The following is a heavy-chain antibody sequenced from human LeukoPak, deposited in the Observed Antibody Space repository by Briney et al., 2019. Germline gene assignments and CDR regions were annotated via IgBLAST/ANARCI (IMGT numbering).Heavy chain of an antibody. J-gene: IGHJ4*02. V-gene: IGHV3-23*01. CDR3: GQDWAWGAFGN. D-gene: IGHD1-26*01. CDR1: GFIFSNYG. Sequence: GGSLRLSCAASGFIFSNYGMNWVRQAPGKGLEWVSGITSGGLTFYASSVKGRFTISRDNSEKALYLQINSLRAEDTALYYCGQDWAWGAFGNWGQGALVTVSS. CDR2: ITSGGLT.